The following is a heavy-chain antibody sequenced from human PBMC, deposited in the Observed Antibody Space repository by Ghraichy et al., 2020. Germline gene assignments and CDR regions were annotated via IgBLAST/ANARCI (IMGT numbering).Heavy chain of an antibody. V-gene: IGHV4-34*01. Sequence: SETLSLTCAVYGGSFSGYYWSWIRQPPGKGLEWIGEINHSGSTNYNPSLKSRVTISVDTSKNQFSLKLSSVTAADTAVYYCARERRYYDSSGHQRPNWFDPWGQGTLVTVSS. J-gene: IGHJ5*02. D-gene: IGHD3-22*01. CDR2: INHSGST. CDR1: GGSFSGYY. CDR3: ARERRYYDSSGHQRPNWFDP.